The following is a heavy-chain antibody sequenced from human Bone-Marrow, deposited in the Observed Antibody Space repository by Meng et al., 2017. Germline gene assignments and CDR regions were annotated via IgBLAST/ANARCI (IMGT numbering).Heavy chain of an antibody. Sequence: EVELVESCAGLVTPWSSLRLACTASGFTFSIACMTWVRRAPGKGLEWMGRMKSNVDGGTVDYAAAVKGRFFISRDASENSFYLHMNSLKTEDTAVYYCSGHVDYWGHGTLVTVPS. CDR1: GFTFSIAC. V-gene: IGHV3-15*01. CDR2: MKSNVDGGTV. J-gene: IGHJ4*01. CDR3: SGHVDY.